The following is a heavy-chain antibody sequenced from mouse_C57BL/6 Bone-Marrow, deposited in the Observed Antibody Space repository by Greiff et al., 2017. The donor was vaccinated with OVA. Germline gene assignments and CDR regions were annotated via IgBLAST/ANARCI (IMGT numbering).Heavy chain of an antibody. V-gene: IGHV3-6*01. CDR2: ISYDGSN. Sequence: EVQLQQSGPGLVKPSQSLSLTCSVTGYSITSGYYWNWIRQFPGNKLEWMGYISYDGSNNYNPSLKNRISITRDTSKNQFFLKLNSVTTEDTATYYCAGSNYEGFAYWGQGTLVTVSA. D-gene: IGHD2-5*01. CDR1: GYSITSGYY. J-gene: IGHJ3*01. CDR3: AGSNYEGFAY.